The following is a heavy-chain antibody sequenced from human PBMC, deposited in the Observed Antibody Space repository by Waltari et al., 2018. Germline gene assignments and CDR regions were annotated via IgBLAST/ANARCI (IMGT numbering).Heavy chain of an antibody. CDR2: ISWNSGSI. J-gene: IGHJ4*02. CDR1: GFTFHDSA. D-gene: IGHD3-10*01. CDR3: AKVYGSGSSSLDY. V-gene: IGHV3-9*01. Sequence: EVQLVESGGGLVQPGRSLRLSCAASGFTFHDSAMPWVRPAPGKGLEWVSGISWNSGSIGYADSVKGRFTISRDNAKNSLYLQMNSLRAEDTALYYCAKVYGSGSSSLDYWGQGTLVTVSS.